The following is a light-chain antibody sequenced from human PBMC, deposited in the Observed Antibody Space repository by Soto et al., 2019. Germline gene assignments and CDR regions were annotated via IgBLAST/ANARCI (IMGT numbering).Light chain of an antibody. CDR2: GAS. Sequence: DIQMTQSPSSLSASVGDRVTITCRASQRTSTYLNWYQQKPGKAPKLLIYGASTLQGGVQSRFSGSGSGTDFTLTIRSLQPEDFATYYCKQSYTTSITFGQGTRLEIK. V-gene: IGKV1-39*01. J-gene: IGKJ5*01. CDR1: QRTSTY. CDR3: KQSYTTSIT.